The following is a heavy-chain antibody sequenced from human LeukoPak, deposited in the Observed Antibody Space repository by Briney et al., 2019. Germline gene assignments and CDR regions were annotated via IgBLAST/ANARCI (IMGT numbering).Heavy chain of an antibody. CDR3: AREEQFYYMDV. CDR1: GYIFTKYG. D-gene: IGHD1/OR15-1a*01. J-gene: IGHJ6*03. CDR2: ISAYDGYT. V-gene: IGHV1-18*01. Sequence: ASVKVSCKASGYIFTKYGFTWVRQAPGQGLEWMGWISAYDGYTNHAQKFQGRVTMTTDSSTTTAYMELRSLRSDDTAVYYCAREEQFYYMDVWGKGTTVTVSS.